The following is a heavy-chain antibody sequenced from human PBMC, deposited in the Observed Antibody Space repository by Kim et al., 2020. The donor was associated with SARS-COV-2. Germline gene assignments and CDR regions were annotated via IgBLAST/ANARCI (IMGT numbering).Heavy chain of an antibody. Sequence: GESLKISCKGSGYSFTSYWIGWVHQMPGKGLEWMGIIYPGDSDTRYSPSFQGQDTISADKSISTAYLQWSSLKASDTAMYYFASRVSGTTGLGYYYYMDVWGKGTTVTVSS. V-gene: IGHV5-51*07. J-gene: IGHJ6*03. CDR2: IYPGDSDT. D-gene: IGHD1-7*01. CDR1: GYSFTSYW. CDR3: ASRVSGTTGLGYYYYMDV.